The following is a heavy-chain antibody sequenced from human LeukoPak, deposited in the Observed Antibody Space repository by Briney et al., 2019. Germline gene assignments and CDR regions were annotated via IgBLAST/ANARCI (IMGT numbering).Heavy chain of an antibody. J-gene: IGHJ4*02. CDR1: GFTFSSYA. D-gene: IGHD3-22*01. Sequence: PGGSLRLSCAASGFTFSSYAMSWVRQAPGKGLEWVSTISGSGGSTYFADSVKGRFTFSRDNSKNTLYLQMNSLRAEDTAVYYCSYDHFDYWGQGTLVTVSS. CDR2: ISGSGGST. V-gene: IGHV3-23*01. CDR3: SYDHFDY.